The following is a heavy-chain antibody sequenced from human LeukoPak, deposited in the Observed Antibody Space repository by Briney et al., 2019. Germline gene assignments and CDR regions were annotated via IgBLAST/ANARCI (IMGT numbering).Heavy chain of an antibody. CDR2: IEYGESTT. J-gene: IGHJ4*02. Sequence: GGSLRLSCMVSGFTLSSYEMSWIRQAPGKGLEWVSSIEYGESTTHYADSVRGRFTLSRDNYKNTLYLQLTSLSDDDTAVYFCARNSGWYGISWGQGTLVIVSS. CDR1: GFTLSSYE. CDR3: ARNSGWYGIS. V-gene: IGHV3-23*01. D-gene: IGHD6-19*01.